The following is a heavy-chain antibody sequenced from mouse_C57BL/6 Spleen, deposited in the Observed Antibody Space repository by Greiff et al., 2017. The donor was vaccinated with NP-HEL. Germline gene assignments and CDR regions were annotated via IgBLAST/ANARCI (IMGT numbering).Heavy chain of an antibody. D-gene: IGHD1-1*01. Sequence: QVQLQQPGTELVKPGASVKLSCKASGYTFTSYWMHWVKQRPGQGLEWIGNINPSNGGTNYNEKFKSKATLTVDKSSSTAYMQLSSLTSEDSAVYYCAREGLYYGSSYGYFDVWGTGTTVTVSS. CDR3: AREGLYYGSSYGYFDV. J-gene: IGHJ1*03. CDR2: INPSNGGT. CDR1: GYTFTSYW. V-gene: IGHV1-53*01.